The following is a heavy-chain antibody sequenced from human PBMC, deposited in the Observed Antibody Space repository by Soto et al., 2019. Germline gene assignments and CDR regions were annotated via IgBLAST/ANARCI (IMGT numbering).Heavy chain of an antibody. Sequence: GGSLRLSCAASGFSFSRYGIHWVRQAPGKGLEWVAVISYDESTTFYADSVKGRFTISRDNSKNTLFLQMNSLRPEDTAVYYCSKAMIGSYDSDAFDVWGKGRMVTVSS. D-gene: IGHD3-10*01. J-gene: IGHJ3*01. CDR1: GFSFSRYG. CDR3: SKAMIGSYDSDAFDV. CDR2: ISYDESTT. V-gene: IGHV3-30*18.